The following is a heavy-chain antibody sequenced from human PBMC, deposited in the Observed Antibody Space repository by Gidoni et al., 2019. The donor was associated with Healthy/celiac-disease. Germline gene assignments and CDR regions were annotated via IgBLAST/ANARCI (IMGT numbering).Heavy chain of an antibody. CDR3: ARGGGYIWGSYRYLFDY. CDR2: IDYRGST. D-gene: IGHD3-16*02. V-gene: IGHV4-59*01. J-gene: IGHJ4*02. Sequence: QVQLQESGPGLVKPSETLSLTCTVSGGSISSYYWSWIRQPPGKGLEWIGYIDYRGSTNYSPYLKSRVTIAVDTSKNQFSLKLSSVTAADTAVYYCARGGGYIWGSYRYLFDYWGQGTLVTVSS. CDR1: GGSISSYY.